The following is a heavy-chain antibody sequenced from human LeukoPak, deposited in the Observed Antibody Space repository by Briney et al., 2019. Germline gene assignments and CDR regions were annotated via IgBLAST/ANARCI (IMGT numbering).Heavy chain of an antibody. CDR1: GYTLTELS. D-gene: IGHD6-6*01. CDR2: INPNSGGT. Sequence: ASVKVSCKVSGYTLTELSMHWVRQAPGQGLEWMGWINPNSGGTNYAQKFQGRVTMTRDTSISTAYMELSRLRSDDTAVYYCARDLYSSSYRLPYYYYYYMDVWGKGTTVTVSS. CDR3: ARDLYSSSYRLPYYYYYYMDV. V-gene: IGHV1-2*02. J-gene: IGHJ6*03.